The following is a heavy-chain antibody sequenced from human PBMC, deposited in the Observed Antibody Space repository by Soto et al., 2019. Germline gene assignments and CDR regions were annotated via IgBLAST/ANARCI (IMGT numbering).Heavy chain of an antibody. CDR3: AREMLAYFDY. V-gene: IGHV3-21*01. Sequence: GGSLRLSCAASGFTFSSYSMNWVRQAPGKGLEWVSSISSSSSYIYYADSVRGRFTISRDNAKNSLYLQMNSLRAEDTAVYYCAREMLAYFDYWGQGTLVTVSS. D-gene: IGHD2-8*01. J-gene: IGHJ4*02. CDR1: GFTFSSYS. CDR2: ISSSSSYI.